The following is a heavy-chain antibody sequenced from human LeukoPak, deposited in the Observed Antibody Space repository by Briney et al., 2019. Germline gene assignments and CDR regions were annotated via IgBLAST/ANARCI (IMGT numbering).Heavy chain of an antibody. CDR1: GFTFSSYW. D-gene: IGHD6-25*01. Sequence: PGGSLRLSCAASGFTFSSYWMHWVRQAPGKGLVWVSCIKSDGSSTIYADSVKGRFTISRDNAKNMLYLQMNSLRAEDTAVYYCSSRLFDWGQGTLVTVSS. CDR2: IKSDGSST. J-gene: IGHJ4*02. CDR3: SSRLFD. V-gene: IGHV3-74*01.